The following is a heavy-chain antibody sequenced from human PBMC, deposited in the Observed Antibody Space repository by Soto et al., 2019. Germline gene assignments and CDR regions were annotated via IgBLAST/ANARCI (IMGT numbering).Heavy chain of an antibody. J-gene: IGHJ2*01. CDR2: INSTGNT. CDR1: GDSISGYY. D-gene: IGHD6-19*01. Sequence: QVQLQESGPGLVKPSETLSLTCTVSGDSISGYYCGWIRQPPGNGLEWIGYINSTGNTNHNPSLKSRVTMSVDTSKNQFSLKLSAVTSADTAVYYCARDRSSVNWDFDLWGRGTLVSVSS. V-gene: IGHV4-59*01. CDR3: ARDRSSVNWDFDL.